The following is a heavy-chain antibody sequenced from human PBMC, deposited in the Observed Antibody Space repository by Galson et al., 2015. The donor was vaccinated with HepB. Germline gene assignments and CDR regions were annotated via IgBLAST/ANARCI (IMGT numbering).Heavy chain of an antibody. CDR1: GGTFSSYS. J-gene: IGHJ4*02. V-gene: IGHV1-69*08. D-gene: IGHD2/OR15-2a*01. Sequence: SVKVSCKAFGGTFSSYSISWVRQAPGQGLEYMGRIIPILATTYYAQKFQGRVTITADKSTTTAYMELTSLRSDDTAVYFCARDSSVVTTFYSHWGQGTLVTASS. CDR2: IIPILATT. CDR3: ARDSSVVTTFYSH.